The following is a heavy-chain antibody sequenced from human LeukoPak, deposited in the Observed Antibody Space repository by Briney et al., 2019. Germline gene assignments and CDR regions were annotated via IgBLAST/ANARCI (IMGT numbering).Heavy chain of an antibody. V-gene: IGHV4-34*01. CDR2: INHSGST. J-gene: IGHJ4*02. CDR1: GGSFSGYY. CDR3: ASYYGGNFYFDY. Sequence: SETLSLTCTVYGGSFSGYYWSWIRQPPGKGLEWIGEINHSGSTNYNPSLKSRVTISVDTSKNQFSLKLSSVTAADTAVYYCASYYGGNFYFDYWGQGTLVTVSS. D-gene: IGHD4-23*01.